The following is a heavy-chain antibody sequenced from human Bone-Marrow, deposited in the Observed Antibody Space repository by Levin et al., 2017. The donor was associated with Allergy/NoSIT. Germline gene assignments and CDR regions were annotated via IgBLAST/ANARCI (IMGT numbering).Heavy chain of an antibody. V-gene: IGHV3-33*01. Sequence: PAGGSLRLSCAASGITFSPYGMHWVRQAPGKGLEWVAVIWYDGSNKNYADSVKGRFTISRDNSKSTLYLQMDSLRVEDTAVYYCAREITIGGSYFDQWGQGTLVTVSS. CDR2: IWYDGSNK. CDR3: AREITIGGSYFDQ. J-gene: IGHJ4*02. CDR1: GITFSPYG. D-gene: IGHD1-26*01.